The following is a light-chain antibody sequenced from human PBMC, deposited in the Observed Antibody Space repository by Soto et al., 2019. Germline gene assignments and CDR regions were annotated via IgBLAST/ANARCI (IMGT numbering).Light chain of an antibody. CDR2: AAS. J-gene: IGKJ2*01. Sequence: DIQTTQSPSSLSASVGDRVTITCRASQGISDYLAWFQQKPGKVPKLLIYAASTLQSGVPSRFRGSGSGTDFTLTISSLQFEDVATYYCQRYNSAPYTFGQGTKLEIK. CDR3: QRYNSAPYT. CDR1: QGISDY. V-gene: IGKV1-27*01.